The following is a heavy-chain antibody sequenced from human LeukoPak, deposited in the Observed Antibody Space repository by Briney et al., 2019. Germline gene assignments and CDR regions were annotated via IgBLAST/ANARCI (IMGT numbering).Heavy chain of an antibody. D-gene: IGHD2-2*01. J-gene: IGHJ5*02. CDR3: SRGIPHIVVEPAVSP. CDR1: GFTFSNFW. V-gene: IGHV3-7*01. CDR2: IKEDGSAK. Sequence: GGSLRLSCAASGFTFSNFWMSWVRQAPGKGLEWVANIKEDGSAKFYVDSVEGRFTISRDNAKNSLYLQMNSLRAEDTAVYYCSRGIPHIVVEPAVSPWGQGTLVTVSS.